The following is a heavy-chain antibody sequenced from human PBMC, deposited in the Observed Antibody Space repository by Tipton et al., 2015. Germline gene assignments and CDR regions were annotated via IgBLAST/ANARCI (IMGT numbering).Heavy chain of an antibody. CDR1: GIIVSSHY. D-gene: IGHD3-22*01. CDR2: IYSGGST. CDR3: ARVQWDYYDSSGYYVH. J-gene: IGHJ4*02. V-gene: IGHV3-53*01. Sequence: QLVQSGGGLIQPGGSLRLSCAASGIIVSSHYMSWVRQAPGKGLEWVSLIYSGGSTYYADFVKGRFTISRDNSNNTLYLQMNSLRAEDTAVYYCARVQWDYYDSSGYYVHWGQGTLVTVSS.